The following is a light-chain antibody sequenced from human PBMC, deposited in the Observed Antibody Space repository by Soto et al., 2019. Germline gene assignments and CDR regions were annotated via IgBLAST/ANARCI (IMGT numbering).Light chain of an antibody. CDR2: KAS. CDR3: QQYHTYPLT. V-gene: IGKV1-5*03. CDR1: QSISTW. Sequence: DIQMTQSPSTLSASVGDRDTITCRASQSISTWLAWYQQKPGKASKLLIYKASNLEGGGPSRFSGSGSGTEFTLTISQLQPDDFETYYWQQYHTYPLTCGGGTTVEIK. J-gene: IGKJ4*01.